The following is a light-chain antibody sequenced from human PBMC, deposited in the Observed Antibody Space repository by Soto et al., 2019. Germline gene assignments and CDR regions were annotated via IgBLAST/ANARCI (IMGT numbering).Light chain of an antibody. CDR2: WAS. J-gene: IGKJ2*01. V-gene: IGKV4-1*01. CDR1: QTILYTSNNKKY. Sequence: DIVMTQFPASLAVSLGGRATINCKSSQTILYTSNNKKYLAWYQQKAGQPPKLLIYWASTREYGVPERITGSGSDTDFTLTNSYLQPEDVAVYYCQQYYSTKYSFGQGTKLEIK. CDR3: QQYYSTKYS.